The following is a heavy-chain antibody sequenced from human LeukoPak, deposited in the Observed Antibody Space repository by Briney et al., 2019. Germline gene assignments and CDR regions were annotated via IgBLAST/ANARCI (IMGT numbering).Heavy chain of an antibody. Sequence: QPGGSLRLSCAASGFTFRSYWMTWVRRYPGKGLEWVANIKQDGSETYYADSVKGRFTISRDNAKRSLYLQMNSLRAEDTAVYYCARDGELGSPADAFDIWGQGTMVTVSS. J-gene: IGHJ3*02. CDR2: IKQDGSET. CDR1: GFTFRSYW. CDR3: ARDGELGSPADAFDI. D-gene: IGHD1-26*01. V-gene: IGHV3-7*01.